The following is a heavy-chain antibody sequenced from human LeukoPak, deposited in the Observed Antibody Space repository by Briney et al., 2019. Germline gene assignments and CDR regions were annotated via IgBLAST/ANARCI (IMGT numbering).Heavy chain of an antibody. J-gene: IGHJ6*03. CDR1: GYTFTGYY. CDR3: ARDNPYNWNYGLMDV. V-gene: IGHV1-2*02. Sequence: GASVKVSCKASGYTFTGYYMHWVRQAPGQGLEWMGWINPNSGGTNYAQKFQGRVTMTSDTFISTAYMELSRLRSDDTAVYYCARDNPYNWNYGLMDVWGKGTTVTISS. D-gene: IGHD1-7*01. CDR2: INPNSGGT.